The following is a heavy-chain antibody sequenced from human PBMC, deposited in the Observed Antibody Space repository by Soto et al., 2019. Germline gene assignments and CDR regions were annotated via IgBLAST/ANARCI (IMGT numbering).Heavy chain of an antibody. J-gene: IGHJ6*03. Sequence: EVQLLESGGGLVQPGGSLRLSCAASGFTFSSYAMSWVRQAPGKGLEWVSAISGSGGSTYYADSVKGRFTISRDNSKNTLYLQMNSLRAEDTAVYYCASMVRGVHYYMDVWGKGTTVTVSS. D-gene: IGHD3-10*01. CDR3: ASMVRGVHYYMDV. V-gene: IGHV3-23*01. CDR2: ISGSGGST. CDR1: GFTFSSYA.